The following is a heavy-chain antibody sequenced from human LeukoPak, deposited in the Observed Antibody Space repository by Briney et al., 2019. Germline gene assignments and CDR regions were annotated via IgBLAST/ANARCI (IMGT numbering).Heavy chain of an antibody. CDR1: GFIVSSNY. CDR2: IYSGGSA. V-gene: IGHV3-53*01. CDR3: ARVNIVTTTFDH. J-gene: IGHJ4*02. D-gene: IGHD5-12*01. Sequence: GGSLRLSCAASGFIVSSNYMSWVRQAPGKGLEWISVIYSGGSAYYADSVKGRFTVSRDISKNTLYFQMNSVKVEDTAVYYCARVNIVTTTFDHWGQGTLVTVSS.